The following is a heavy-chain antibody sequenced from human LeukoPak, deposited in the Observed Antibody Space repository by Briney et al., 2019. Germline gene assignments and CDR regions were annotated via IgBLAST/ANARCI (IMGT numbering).Heavy chain of an antibody. CDR2: IRSKANSYAT. Sequence: GGSLRLSCAASGFTFSGSAMHWVRQASGKGLEWVGRIRSKANSYATAYAASVKGRFTISRDDSKNTAYLQMNSLRAEDTAVYYCARAGVITNWGQGTLVTVSS. V-gene: IGHV3-73*01. CDR3: ARAGVITN. CDR1: GFTFSGSA. D-gene: IGHD3-22*01. J-gene: IGHJ4*02.